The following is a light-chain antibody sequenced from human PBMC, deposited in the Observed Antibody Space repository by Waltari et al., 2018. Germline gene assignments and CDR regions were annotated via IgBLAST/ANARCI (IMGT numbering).Light chain of an antibody. CDR1: SSNIGNNY. CDR3: GTWDSSLTAGV. J-gene: IGLJ2*01. CDR2: DND. V-gene: IGLV1-51*01. Sequence: QSVLTQPPSVSAAPGQKVTISCSGSSSNIGNNYVSWYQPLPGTAPKLVIYDNDKRPSGIPDRFSGSKSGTSATLGITGLQTGDEAYYYCGTWDSSLTAGVFGGGTKPTVL.